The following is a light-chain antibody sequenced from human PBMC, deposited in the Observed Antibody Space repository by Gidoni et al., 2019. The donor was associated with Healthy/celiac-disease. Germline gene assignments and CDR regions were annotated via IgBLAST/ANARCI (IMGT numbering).Light chain of an antibody. J-gene: IGLJ2*01. V-gene: IGLV3-1*01. CDR1: KLGDKY. CDR3: QAWDSSTVV. Sequence: SVSPGQTASITCSGDKLGDKYACWYQQKPGQSPVLVIYQDSKRPSGIPERFSGSNSGNTATLTISGTQAMDEADYYCQAWDSSTVVFGGGTKLTVL. CDR2: QDS.